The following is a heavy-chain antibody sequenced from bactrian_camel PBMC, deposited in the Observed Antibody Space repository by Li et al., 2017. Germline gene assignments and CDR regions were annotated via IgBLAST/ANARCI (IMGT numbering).Heavy chain of an antibody. D-gene: IGHD1*01. CDR2: TNDAGGIT. CDR3: AKVRFGLERASFDY. Sequence: VQLVESGGGTVQPGGSLRLSCAASGFAFSVTAMSWVRRAPGKGLEWVSSTNDAGGITYYEDSVKGRFTISRDNAKNTLYLQLNSLKTEDTAMYYCAKVRFGLERASFDYWGQGTQVTVS. V-gene: IGHV3S31*01. CDR1: GFAFSVTA. J-gene: IGHJ4*01.